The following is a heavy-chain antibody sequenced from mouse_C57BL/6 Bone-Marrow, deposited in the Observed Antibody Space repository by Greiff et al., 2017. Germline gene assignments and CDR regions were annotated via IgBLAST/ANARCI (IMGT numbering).Heavy chain of an antibody. V-gene: IGHV8-12*01. CDR2: IYWDDDK. Sequence: QVQLQQSGPGILQSSQTLSLTCSFSGFSLSTSGMGVSWIRQPSGKGLEWLAHIYWDDDKRYHPSLKSRLTLSKDTSRNQVFLKSTSVDTADTATYYCARRVWVYYWYCDVWGTGTTVTVSS. CDR1: GFSLSTSGMG. J-gene: IGHJ1*03. CDR3: ARRVWVYYWYCDV.